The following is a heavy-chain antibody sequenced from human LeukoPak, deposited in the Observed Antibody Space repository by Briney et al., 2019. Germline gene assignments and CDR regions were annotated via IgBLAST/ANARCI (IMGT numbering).Heavy chain of an antibody. V-gene: IGHV4-59*08. Sequence: PSETLSLTCSVSGGSISSFYWSWLRQPPGKGLEWIGYIYYSGSTNYNPSLKSRVTISVDTSKNQFSLKLSSVTAADTAVYYCARLGRTSYWYFDLWGRGTLVTVSS. CDR2: IYYSGST. J-gene: IGHJ2*01. D-gene: IGHD2-2*01. CDR1: GGSISSFY. CDR3: ARLGRTSYWYFDL.